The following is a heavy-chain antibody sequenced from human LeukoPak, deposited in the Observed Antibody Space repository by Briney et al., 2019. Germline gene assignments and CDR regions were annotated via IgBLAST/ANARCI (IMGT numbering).Heavy chain of an antibody. CDR3: ARVALLDSSYDAFDI. CDR2: IYSGGST. J-gene: IGHJ3*02. V-gene: IGHV3-66*01. Sequence: HPGGSLRLSCAASGFTVSSNYMSWVRQAPGKGLEWVSVIYSGGSTYYADSVKGRFTISRDNSKNTLYLQMNSLRAEDTAVYYCARVALLDSSYDAFDIWGQGTMVTVSS. CDR1: GFTVSSNY. D-gene: IGHD3-22*01.